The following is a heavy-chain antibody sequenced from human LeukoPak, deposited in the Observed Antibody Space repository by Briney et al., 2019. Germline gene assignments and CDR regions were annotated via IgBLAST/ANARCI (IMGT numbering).Heavy chain of an antibody. J-gene: IGHJ4*02. CDR3: ARRRNDYGDFDY. CDR2: IYPGDSDT. Sequence: GESLQISCKGSGYIFTSYWIGWVRQLPGKGLEWMGIIYPGDSDTRYSPSFQGQVTISADKSISTAYLQWSSLKASDTAMYYCARRRNDYGDFDYCGQGTLVTVSS. CDR1: GYIFTSYW. V-gene: IGHV5-51*01. D-gene: IGHD4-17*01.